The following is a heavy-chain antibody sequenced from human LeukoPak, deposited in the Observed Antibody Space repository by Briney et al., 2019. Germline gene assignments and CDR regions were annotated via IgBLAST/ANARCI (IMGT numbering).Heavy chain of an antibody. CDR2: VHHSGRT. Sequence: SETLSLTCAVYGGSFSGYYWSWIRQPPGKGLEWIGEVHHSGRTNYNPSLKSRITVSIDTSKNQFPLKLSSVTAADTAVYYCARGPADRKYLYFDLWGRGTLVTVSS. CDR1: GGSFSGYY. V-gene: IGHV4-34*01. J-gene: IGHJ2*01. CDR3: ARGPADRKYLYFDL.